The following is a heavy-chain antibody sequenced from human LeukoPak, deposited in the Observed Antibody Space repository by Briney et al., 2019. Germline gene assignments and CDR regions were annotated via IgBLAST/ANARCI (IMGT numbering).Heavy chain of an antibody. Sequence: SETLSFTCAVYGGSFSGYYWSWIRQPPGKGLEWIGEINHSGSTNYNPSLKSRVTISVDTSKNQFSLKLSSVTAADTAVYYCARGEWYDSSGYYLDYWGQGTLVTVSS. CDR2: INHSGST. CDR3: ARGEWYDSSGYYLDY. D-gene: IGHD3-22*01. CDR1: GGSFSGYY. V-gene: IGHV4-34*01. J-gene: IGHJ4*02.